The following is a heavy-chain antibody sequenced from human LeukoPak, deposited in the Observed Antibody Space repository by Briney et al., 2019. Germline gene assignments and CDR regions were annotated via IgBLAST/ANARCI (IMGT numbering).Heavy chain of an antibody. CDR3: ARGSRRFDP. J-gene: IGHJ5*02. CDR1: GGSFSDYY. CDR2: INHTAST. Sequence: PSETLSLTCAVYGGSFSDYYWSWIRQSPGKGLEWIGEINHTASTKYNPSLKSRVTISVDTSKNQFSLKLSSMTAADTAVYYCARGSRRFDPWGQGTLVTVSS. V-gene: IGHV4-34*01.